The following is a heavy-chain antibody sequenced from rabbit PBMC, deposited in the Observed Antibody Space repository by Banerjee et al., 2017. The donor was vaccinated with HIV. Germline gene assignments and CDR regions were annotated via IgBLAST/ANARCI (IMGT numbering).Heavy chain of an antibody. D-gene: IGHD2-1*01. CDR3: ARGDDGDPGDGHALSL. CDR2: INTSSGNT. Sequence: QSLEESGGDLVKPEGSLTLTCTASGFSFTNKYVMCWVRQAPGKGLQWIACINTSSGNTVYANWAKGRFTISKTSSTTVTLQITSLTAADTATYFCARGDDGDPGDGHALSLWGPGTLVT. V-gene: IGHV1S40*01. J-gene: IGHJ4*01. CDR1: GFSFTNKYV.